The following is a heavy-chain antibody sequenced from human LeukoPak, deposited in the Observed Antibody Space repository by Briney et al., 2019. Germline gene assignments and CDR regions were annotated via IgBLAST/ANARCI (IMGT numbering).Heavy chain of an antibody. V-gene: IGHV3-21*01. CDR3: ASARRSWENSEYYFDY. J-gene: IGHJ4*02. CDR1: GFTFSSYS. D-gene: IGHD1-26*01. CDR2: ISSSSSYI. Sequence: PGGSLRLSCAASGFTFSSYSMNWVRQAPGKGLEWVSSISSSSSYIYYADSVKGRFTISRDNAKNSLYLQMNSLRAEDTAVYYCASARRSWENSEYYFDYWGQGTLVTVSS.